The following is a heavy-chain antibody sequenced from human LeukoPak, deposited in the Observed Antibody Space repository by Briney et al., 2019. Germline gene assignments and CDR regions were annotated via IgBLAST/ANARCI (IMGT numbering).Heavy chain of an antibody. CDR1: AFTFSSYA. CDR3: AKKGGNSGFFDS. V-gene: IGHV3-23*01. Sequence: PGWSLRLSCAAYAFTFSSYAMSWVRQAPGKGLEWVSAIGPSGASTYYTDSVKGRFTISRDNSKNTLYLQMNSLRAEDTAVYYCAKKGGNSGFFDSWGQGTLVTVSS. CDR2: IGPSGAST. D-gene: IGHD4-23*01. J-gene: IGHJ4*02.